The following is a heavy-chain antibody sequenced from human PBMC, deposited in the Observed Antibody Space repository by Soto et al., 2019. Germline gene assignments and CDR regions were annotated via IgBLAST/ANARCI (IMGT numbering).Heavy chain of an antibody. J-gene: IGHJ4*02. Sequence: SVKVSCKASGGTFSSYTISWVRQAPGQGLEWMGRIIPILGIANYAQKFQGRVTITADKSTSTAYMELSSLRSEDTAVYYCARDPSGYCSGDSRDPFAYSAQGTLDPVSS. D-gene: IGHD2-15*01. CDR1: GGTFSSYT. V-gene: IGHV1-69*04. CDR2: IIPILGIA. CDR3: ARDPSGYCSGDSRDPFAY.